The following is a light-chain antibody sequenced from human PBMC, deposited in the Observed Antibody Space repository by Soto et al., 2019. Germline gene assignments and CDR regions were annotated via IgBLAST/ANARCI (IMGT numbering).Light chain of an antibody. CDR3: QQSNAFWT. Sequence: DIQMTQSPSSLSASVGDRFAVTCRASQSISSWLAWYQQKPGKAPKLLIYDVSSLGSGVPSRFFGSGSGTEFTLTISSLQPDDFATYYCQQSNAFWTFGQGTKVDIK. CDR2: DVS. J-gene: IGKJ1*01. V-gene: IGKV1-5*01. CDR1: QSISSW.